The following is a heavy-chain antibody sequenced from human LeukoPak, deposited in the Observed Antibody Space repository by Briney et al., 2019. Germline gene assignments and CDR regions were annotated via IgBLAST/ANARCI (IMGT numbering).Heavy chain of an antibody. V-gene: IGHV3-21*04. Sequence: PGGSLRLSCAASGFTFSSYSMNWVRQAPGKGLEWVSSISSSSSYIYYADSVKGRFTISRDNSKNTLYLQMNSLRAEDTAIYYCAKGPIPCSSTSCPRSAFDIWGQGTMVTVSS. CDR1: GFTFSSYS. CDR3: AKGPIPCSSTSCPRSAFDI. CDR2: ISSSSSYI. J-gene: IGHJ3*02. D-gene: IGHD2-2*01.